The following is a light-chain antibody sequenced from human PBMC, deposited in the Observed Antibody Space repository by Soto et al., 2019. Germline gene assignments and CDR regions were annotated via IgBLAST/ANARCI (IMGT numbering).Light chain of an antibody. CDR1: QSISTY. CDR2: RAS. Sequence: IQMTLSASSLSASVGDRVTIVCRASQSISTYLNWYQQKQGTAPRLLISRASSVKSGVPPRFSGSGSGRDFTLTISSLRPEDIGTYFCQQSYSSPWTFGPGTKVDIK. V-gene: IGKV1-39*01. J-gene: IGKJ1*01. CDR3: QQSYSSPWT.